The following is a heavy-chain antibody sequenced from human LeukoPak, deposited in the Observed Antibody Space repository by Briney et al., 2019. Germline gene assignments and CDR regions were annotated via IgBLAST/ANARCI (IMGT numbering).Heavy chain of an antibody. CDR3: ARGTPDIAATGSIDY. V-gene: IGHV1-46*01. D-gene: IGHD5-12*01. CDR2: INPSGGST. CDR1: GYTFTSYY. J-gene: IGHJ4*02. Sequence: GASVKVSCKACGYTFTSYYMHWVRQAPGQGLEWMGIINPSGGSTSYAQKFHGRVTMTRDTSTSTVYMELSSLRDEDTAVYYCARGTPDIAATGSIDYWGQGTLVTVAS.